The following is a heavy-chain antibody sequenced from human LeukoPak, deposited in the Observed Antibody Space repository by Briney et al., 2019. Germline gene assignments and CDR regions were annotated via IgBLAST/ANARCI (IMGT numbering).Heavy chain of an antibody. CDR1: GYSISSGYY. CDR3: ARDSCYYGSGTYCRYFDY. CDR2: IFHSGST. Sequence: SETLSHTCTVSGYSISSGYYWGWIRQPPGKGLEWIGSIFHSGSTSYNPSLKSRVTISIDTSKNQFSLKLTSVTAADTAVYYCARDSCYYGSGTYCRYFDYWGQGTLVTVSS. J-gene: IGHJ4*02. D-gene: IGHD3-10*01. V-gene: IGHV4-38-2*02.